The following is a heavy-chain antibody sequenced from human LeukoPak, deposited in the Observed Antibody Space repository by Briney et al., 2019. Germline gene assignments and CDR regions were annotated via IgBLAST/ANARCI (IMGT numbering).Heavy chain of an antibody. Sequence: GGSLRLSCVASGFTFSSYWMSWVRQAPGKGLEWVANIKQDGSENYYVDSVKGRFTISRDNAKNSLYLQMNSLRVEDTAVHYCARNRNYYDSSGYYYYYRGLDVWGQGTTVTVSS. J-gene: IGHJ6*02. CDR2: IKQDGSEN. D-gene: IGHD3-22*01. CDR3: ARNRNYYDSSGYYYYYRGLDV. V-gene: IGHV3-7*01. CDR1: GFTFSSYW.